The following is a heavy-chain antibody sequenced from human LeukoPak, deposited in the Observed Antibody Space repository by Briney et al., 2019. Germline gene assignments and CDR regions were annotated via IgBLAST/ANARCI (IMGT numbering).Heavy chain of an antibody. CDR3: ANNGVSPNYYYGMNV. D-gene: IGHD2-8*01. CDR1: GFTFSSYG. Sequence: GGSLRLSCATSGFTFSSYGMHRVRQAPGKGLERVAVIWYDGSNIHYADSVQGWFTISRDSSKNTLYLQMNSLRAEDTGVYYCANNGVSPNYYYGMNVWGQGTTVTVSS. CDR2: IWYDGSNI. V-gene: IGHV3-33*06. J-gene: IGHJ6*02.